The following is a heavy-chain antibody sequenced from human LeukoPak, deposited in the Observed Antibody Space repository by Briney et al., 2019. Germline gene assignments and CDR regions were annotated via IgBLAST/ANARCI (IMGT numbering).Heavy chain of an antibody. D-gene: IGHD3-10*01. Sequence: PSETLFLTCAVYGGSFSGYYWSWIRQPPGKGLEWIGEINHSGSTNYNPSLKSRVTISVDTSKNQFSLKLSSVTAADTAVYYCARVLKAMVRGVFYYYYYGMDVWGKGTTVTVSS. V-gene: IGHV4-34*01. CDR2: INHSGST. CDR1: GGSFSGYY. CDR3: ARVLKAMVRGVFYYYYYGMDV. J-gene: IGHJ6*04.